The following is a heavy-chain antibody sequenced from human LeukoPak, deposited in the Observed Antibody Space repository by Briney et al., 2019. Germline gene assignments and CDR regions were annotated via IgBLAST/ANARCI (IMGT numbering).Heavy chain of an antibody. CDR1: GYTLTELS. J-gene: IGHJ6*03. CDR3: ARDAGDHKIYSYYMDV. D-gene: IGHD3-10*01. V-gene: IGHV1-24*01. CDR2: FDPEDGET. Sequence: ASVKASCKVSGYTLTELSMHWVRQAPGKGLEWMGGFDPEDGETIYAQKFQGKVTMTEDTSTDTAYMELSSLRSEDTAVYYCARDAGDHKIYSYYMDVWGKGTTVTVSS.